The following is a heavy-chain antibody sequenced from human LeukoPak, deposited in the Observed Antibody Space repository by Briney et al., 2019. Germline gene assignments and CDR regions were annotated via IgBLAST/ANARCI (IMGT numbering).Heavy chain of an antibody. CDR3: ARAAHYDILTGNTRWFDP. CDR2: IIPIFGTA. CDR1: GGTFSSYA. J-gene: IGHJ5*02. D-gene: IGHD3-9*01. V-gene: IGHV1-69*13. Sequence: SVKVSCKASGGTFSSYAISWVRQAPGQGLEWMGGIIPIFGTANYAQKFQGRVTITADESTSTAYMELSSLRSEDTAVYYCARAAHYDILTGNTRWFDPWGQGTLVTVSS.